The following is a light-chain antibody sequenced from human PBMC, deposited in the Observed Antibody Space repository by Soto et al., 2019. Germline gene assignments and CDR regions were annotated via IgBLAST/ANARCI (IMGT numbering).Light chain of an antibody. J-gene: IGLJ2*01. CDR2: EVS. Sequence: QSVLTQPPSASGSPGQSVTISCTGTSSDIGGYNYVSWYQQYPGKAPKLMIFEVSKRPSGVPDRFSGSKSGNTASLTVSGLQAEDEATYYCSSYTGSKKLLFGGGTKLTVL. V-gene: IGLV2-8*01. CDR3: SSYTGSKKLL. CDR1: SSDIGGYNY.